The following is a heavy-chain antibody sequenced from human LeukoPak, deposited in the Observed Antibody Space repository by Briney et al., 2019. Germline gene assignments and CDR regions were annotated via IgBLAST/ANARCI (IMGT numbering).Heavy chain of an antibody. CDR1: GDFASGYY. D-gene: IGHD3-10*01. CDR3: ARVGWFGAHGY. Sequence: SETLSLTCTVSGDFASGYYWSWVRQSAAKGLEWIGRVYATGSTNYNPSLKSRVAMSIDMSKSHFSLNLTSVTVADTAVYFCARVGWFGAHGYWGQGTLVTVPS. CDR2: VYATGST. J-gene: IGHJ4*02. V-gene: IGHV4-4*07.